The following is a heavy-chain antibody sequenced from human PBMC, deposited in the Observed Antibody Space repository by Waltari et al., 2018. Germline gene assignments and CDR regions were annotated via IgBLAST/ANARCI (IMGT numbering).Heavy chain of an antibody. V-gene: IGHV3-23*04. J-gene: IGHJ4*02. CDR3: AASRDGYKPWGY. D-gene: IGHD5-12*01. CDR1: GFTFSSYA. Sequence: EVQLVESGGGLVQPGGSLRLSCAASGFTFSSYAMSWVRQAPGKGLGWVSAIGGRCCSTYYADSVKGRFTISRDNSQNRLYLQMNSLRAEDTAVYYCAASRDGYKPWGYWGQGTLVTVSS. CDR2: IGGRCCST.